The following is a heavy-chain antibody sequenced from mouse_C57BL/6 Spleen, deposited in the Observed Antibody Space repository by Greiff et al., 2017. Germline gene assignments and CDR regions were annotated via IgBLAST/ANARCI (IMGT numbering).Heavy chain of an antibody. V-gene: IGHV1-69*01. CDR3: ARGGSSPAWFAY. J-gene: IGHJ3*01. Sequence: QVQLQQPGAELVMPGASVKLSCKASGYTFTSYWMHWVKQRPGQGLEWIGEIDPSDSYTNYNQKFKGKSTLTVDKSSSTAYMQLSSLTSEDSAVSCCARGGSSPAWFAYWGQGTLVTVSA. CDR1: GYTFTSYW. CDR2: IDPSDSYT. D-gene: IGHD1-1*01.